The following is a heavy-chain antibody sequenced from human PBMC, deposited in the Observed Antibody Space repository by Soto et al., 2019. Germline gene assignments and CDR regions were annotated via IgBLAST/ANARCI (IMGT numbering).Heavy chain of an antibody. CDR3: ARVYRSLEYSSPPYNWFDP. CDR1: GYTFTGYY. D-gene: IGHD6-6*01. V-gene: IGHV1-2*02. Sequence: ASVKVSCKASGYTFTGYYMHWVRQAPGQGLEWMGWINPNSGGTNYAQKFQGRVTMTRDTSISTAYMELSRLRSDDTAVYYCARVYRSLEYSSPPYNWFDPWGQGTLVTVSS. CDR2: INPNSGGT. J-gene: IGHJ5*02.